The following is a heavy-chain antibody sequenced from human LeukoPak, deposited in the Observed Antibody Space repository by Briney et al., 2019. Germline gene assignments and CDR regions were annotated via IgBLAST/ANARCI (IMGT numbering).Heavy chain of an antibody. CDR2: ISGSGGST. CDR3: AKALFTGDYDGSDAFDI. D-gene: IGHD4-17*01. V-gene: IGHV3-23*01. Sequence: GGSLRLSCAASGFTFSDYYMSWIRQAPGKGLEWVSAISGSGGSTYYADSVKGWFTISRDNSKNTLYLQMNSLRAEDTAVYYCAKALFTGDYDGSDAFDIWGQGTMVTVSS. J-gene: IGHJ3*02. CDR1: GFTFSDYY.